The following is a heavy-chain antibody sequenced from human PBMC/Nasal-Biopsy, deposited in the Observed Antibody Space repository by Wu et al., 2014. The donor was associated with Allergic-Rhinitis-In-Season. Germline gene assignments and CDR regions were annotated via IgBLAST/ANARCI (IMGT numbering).Heavy chain of an antibody. J-gene: IGHJ5*01. CDR2: IYYSGST. D-gene: IGHD5-18*01. CDR3: TRYSSTSQTRFDP. CDR1: VAPSVVTT. V-gene: IGHV4-59*08. Sequence: TLSSPALPLVAPSVVTTGAGSGTPPGKGLEWIGYIYYSGSTTYNPSLKSRVTMSVDTPKNQFSLNLTSVTAADTAIYYCTRYSSTSQTRFDPGATEPWSPSPQ.